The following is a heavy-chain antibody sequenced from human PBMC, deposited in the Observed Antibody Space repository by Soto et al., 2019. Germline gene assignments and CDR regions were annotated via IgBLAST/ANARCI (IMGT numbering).Heavy chain of an antibody. CDR2: ISGSGGST. CDR1: GFTFGSYA. Sequence: EVQLLESGGGSLQLGGSLRLSCAASGFTFGSYAMNWVRQAPGKGLEWVSVISGSGGSTYYADSVKGRFTISRVNSKNTLYLQMNSLRAEDTAVYYCARRSSSWYFDYWGQGTLVTVSS. D-gene: IGHD6-13*01. V-gene: IGHV3-23*01. CDR3: ARRSSSWYFDY. J-gene: IGHJ4*02.